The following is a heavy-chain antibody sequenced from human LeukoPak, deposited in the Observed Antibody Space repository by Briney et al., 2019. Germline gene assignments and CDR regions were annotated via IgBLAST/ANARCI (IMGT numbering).Heavy chain of an antibody. Sequence: GGSLRLSCAASGFTFSSNWLSWVRQAPGEGLEWVANINQDGSEKYYVDSVKGRFTISRDSAKNSVYLQMDSLRSEHTAVYYCARGRPGMGTVIDYWGQGTLVTVSS. J-gene: IGHJ4*02. CDR1: GFTFSSNW. CDR3: ARGRPGMGTVIDY. CDR2: INQDGSEK. D-gene: IGHD7-27*01. V-gene: IGHV3-7*01.